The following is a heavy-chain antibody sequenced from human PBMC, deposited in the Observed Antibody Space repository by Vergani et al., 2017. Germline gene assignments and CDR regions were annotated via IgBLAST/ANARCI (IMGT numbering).Heavy chain of an antibody. CDR1: GDSISTYY. D-gene: IGHD3-3*01. Sequence: QVQLQESGPGLVKPSETLSLTCSVSGDSISTYYWSWIRQPPGKGLEWIGNIYDSGSTNYNPSLKSRVTISVDTSKSQFSLKLSSVTAADTAVYYCARYDFWSGYYDFWGQGTLVTVSS. CDR2: IYDSGST. V-gene: IGHV4-59*01. CDR3: ARYDFWSGYYDF. J-gene: IGHJ4*02.